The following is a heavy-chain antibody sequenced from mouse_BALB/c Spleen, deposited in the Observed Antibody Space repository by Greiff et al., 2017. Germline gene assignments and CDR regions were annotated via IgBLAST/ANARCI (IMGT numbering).Heavy chain of an antibody. J-gene: IGHJ3*01. CDR3: ARDEYGPFAY. Sequence: EVQLQESGGGLVKPVGSLKLSCAASGFTFSSYAMSWVRQTPEKRLEWVATISSGGSYTYYPDSVKGRFTISRDNAKNTLYLQMSSLRSEDTAMYYCARDEYGPFAYWGQGTLVTVSA. V-gene: IGHV5-9-3*01. D-gene: IGHD2-10*02. CDR1: GFTFSSYA. CDR2: ISSGGSYT.